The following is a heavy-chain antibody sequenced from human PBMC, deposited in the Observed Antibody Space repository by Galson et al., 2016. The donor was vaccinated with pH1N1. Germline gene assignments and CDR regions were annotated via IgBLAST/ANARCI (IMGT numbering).Heavy chain of an antibody. CDR3: LRDPARPRAYYFDY. V-gene: IGHV3-21*06. CDR2: ISLSGSYI. D-gene: IGHD6-6*01. CDR1: GFTFSGYS. Sequence: SLRLSCAASGFTFSGYSMNWVRQAPGKGLEWVSSISLSGSYIYYADSVKGRFTISRDNAKNSLYLHMSSLTAEDTAVYYCLRDPARPRAYYFDYWGQGTLVTVS. J-gene: IGHJ4*02.